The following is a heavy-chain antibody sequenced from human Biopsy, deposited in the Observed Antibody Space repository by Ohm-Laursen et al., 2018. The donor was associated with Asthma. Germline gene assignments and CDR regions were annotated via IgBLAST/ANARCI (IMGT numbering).Heavy chain of an antibody. CDR3: ARAVQSDDFVTGYYNSYFDF. CDR2: IYGNDDR. V-gene: IGHV2-5*01. J-gene: IGHJ4*01. Sequence: TLSLACSFSGFSLINSGVGVGWIRQPPGKAPEWLALIYGNDDRDYSQSLKSRLTITKDTSRGQVVLKMTNMDPVDTGTYFCARAVQSDDFVTGYYNSYFDFWGQGSLVSVSS. CDR1: GFSLINSGVG. D-gene: IGHD3-9*01.